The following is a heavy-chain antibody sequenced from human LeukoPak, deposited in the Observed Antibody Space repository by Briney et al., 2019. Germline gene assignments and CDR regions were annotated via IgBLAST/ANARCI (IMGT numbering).Heavy chain of an antibody. J-gene: IGHJ4*02. CDR2: IYPGDSDT. CDR3: ATAPYSYGHFDY. CDR1: GYFFTGYW. V-gene: IGHV5-51*01. Sequence: GESLKISCRVSGYFFTGYWIAWVRQMPGKGLEWMGIIYPGDSDTRYSPSFQGQVTISADKSISTAYLQWSSLKASDTAMYYCATAPYSYGHFDYWGQGTLVTVSS. D-gene: IGHD5-18*01.